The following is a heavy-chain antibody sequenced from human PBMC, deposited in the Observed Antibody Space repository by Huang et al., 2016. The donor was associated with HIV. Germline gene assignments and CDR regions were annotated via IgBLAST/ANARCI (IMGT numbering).Heavy chain of an antibody. Sequence: QVQLVQSVAEVKKPGASVKVSCKASGYAFTSYYMHWVRRAPGQGLELMGIINPSDGSTSYAQKFQGRVTTTRDTSTNTVFMELSSLRSEDTAVYYCARDRDFYDSSGYWGFNYFDYWGQGTLVTVSS. V-gene: IGHV1-46*01. CDR3: ARDRDFYDSSGYWGFNYFDY. J-gene: IGHJ4*02. CDR2: INPSDGST. D-gene: IGHD3-22*01. CDR1: GYAFTSYY.